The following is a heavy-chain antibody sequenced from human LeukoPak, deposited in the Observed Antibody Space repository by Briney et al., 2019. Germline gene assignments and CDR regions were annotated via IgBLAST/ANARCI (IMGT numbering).Heavy chain of an antibody. J-gene: IGHJ4*02. CDR2: INPSGGST. D-gene: IGHD3-22*01. V-gene: IGHV1-46*01. CDR3: ARALYDDSSGYRSVPIDY. Sequence: AASVKVSCKASGYTFTSYYMHWVRQAPGQGLEWMGIINPSGGSTSYAQKFQGRVTMTRDTSTSTVYMELGSLRSEDTAVYYCARALYDDSSGYRSVPIDYWGQGTLVTVSS. CDR1: GYTFTSYY.